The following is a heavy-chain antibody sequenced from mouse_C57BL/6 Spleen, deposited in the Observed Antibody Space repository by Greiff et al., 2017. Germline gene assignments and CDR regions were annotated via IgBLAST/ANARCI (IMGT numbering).Heavy chain of an antibody. Sequence: EVHLVESGEGLVKPGGSLKLSCAASGFTFSSYAMSWVRQTPEKRLEWVAYISSGGDYIYYADTVKGRFTISRDNARNTLYLQMSSLKSEDKAMYYCTRGGAPYWYFDVWGTGTTVTVSS. V-gene: IGHV5-9-1*02. CDR2: ISSGGDYI. J-gene: IGHJ1*03. CDR3: TRGGAPYWYFDV. CDR1: GFTFSSYA.